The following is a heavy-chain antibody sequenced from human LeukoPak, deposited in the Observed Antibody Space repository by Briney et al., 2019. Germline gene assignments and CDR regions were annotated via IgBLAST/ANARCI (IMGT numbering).Heavy chain of an antibody. CDR3: ARAPVAYQLLSATRWFDP. CDR2: MNPNSGNT. J-gene: IGHJ5*02. CDR1: GYTFTSYD. D-gene: IGHD2-2*01. V-gene: IGHV1-8*01. Sequence: ASVKVSCKASGYTFTSYDINWVRQATGQGLEWMGWMNPNSGNTGYAQKFQGRVTMTRNTSISTAYMELSSLRSEDTAVYYSARAPVAYQLLSATRWFDPWGQGTLVTVSS.